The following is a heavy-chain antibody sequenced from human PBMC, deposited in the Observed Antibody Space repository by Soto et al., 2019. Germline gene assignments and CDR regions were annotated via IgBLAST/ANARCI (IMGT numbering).Heavy chain of an antibody. CDR2: IKQDGSEK. CDR1: GFTFSSYW. CDR3: ARPKYGSGRGIDP. D-gene: IGHD3-10*01. Sequence: TGGSLRLSCAASGFTFSSYWMSWVRQAPGKGLEWVANIKQDGSEKYYVDSVKGGFTISRDNAKNSLYLQMNSLRAEDTAVYYRARPKYGSGRGIDPWGQGTRVTVSS. J-gene: IGHJ5*02. V-gene: IGHV3-7*01.